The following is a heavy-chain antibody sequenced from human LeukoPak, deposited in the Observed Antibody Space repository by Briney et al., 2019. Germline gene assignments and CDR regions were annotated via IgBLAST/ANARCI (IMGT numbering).Heavy chain of an antibody. V-gene: IGHV4-59*01. CDR1: GGSISSYY. J-gene: IGHJ4*02. CDR3: ARAGGGYDY. Sequence: SETLSLTCTVSGGSISSYYWSWIRQPPGKGLEWIGYIYYSGDTHYNPSLKSRVTISLDTSKNQFSLKLSSVTAADTAVYYCARAGGGYDYWGQGTLVTVSS. D-gene: IGHD5-12*01. CDR2: IYYSGDT.